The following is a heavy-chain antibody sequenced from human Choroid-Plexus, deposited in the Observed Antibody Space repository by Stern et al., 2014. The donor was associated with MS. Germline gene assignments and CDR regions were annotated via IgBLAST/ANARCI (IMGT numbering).Heavy chain of an antibody. CDR3: AKDRQYLTYFFDH. CDR2: VSYDGSNK. Sequence: QVQLVGSGGGVVQPGRPLRLSCVASGFTFGSCAMHWVRQAPGKGLEWVAGVSYDGSNKYYADSVKGLFPISRDNSQNTLYMQMSSLRPEDTAVYYCAKDRQYLTYFFDHWGQGSLVTVSS. V-gene: IGHV3-30*18. D-gene: IGHD2/OR15-2a*01. J-gene: IGHJ5*02. CDR1: GFTFGSCA.